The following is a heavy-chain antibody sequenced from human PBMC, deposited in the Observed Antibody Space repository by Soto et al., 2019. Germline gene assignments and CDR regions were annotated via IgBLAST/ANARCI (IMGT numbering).Heavy chain of an antibody. CDR1: GGSFSGYY. Sequence: SATLSLTCTFYGGSFSGYYWSWIRQPAGKGRWWIGEINHSGSTNYNPSLKSRVTISVDTSKNQFSLKLSSVTAADTAVYYCARGPTWIQLSYYYYYGMDVWGQGTTVTV. J-gene: IGHJ6*02. V-gene: IGHV4-34*01. CDR3: ARGPTWIQLSYYYYYGMDV. D-gene: IGHD5-18*01. CDR2: INHSGST.